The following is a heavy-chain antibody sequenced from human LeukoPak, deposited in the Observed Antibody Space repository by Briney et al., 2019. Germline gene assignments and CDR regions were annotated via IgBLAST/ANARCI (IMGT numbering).Heavy chain of an antibody. V-gene: IGHV3-23*01. Sequence: GGSLRLSCAASGFTFSSYAMSWVRQAPGKGLEWVSAISGSGGSTYYADSVKGRFTISRDNSKNTLYLQMNSLRAEDTAVYYCTNYYDRSGYYGFDYWGQGTLVTVSS. D-gene: IGHD3-22*01. J-gene: IGHJ4*02. CDR3: TNYYDRSGYYGFDY. CDR2: ISGSGGST. CDR1: GFTFSSYA.